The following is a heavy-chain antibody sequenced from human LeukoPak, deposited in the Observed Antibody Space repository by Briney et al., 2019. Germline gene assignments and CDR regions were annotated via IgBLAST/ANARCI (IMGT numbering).Heavy chain of an antibody. D-gene: IGHD3-22*01. Sequence: SGGSLRLSCAASGFTFDDYAMHWVRQAPGKGLEWVSGISWNSGSIGYADSVKGRFTISRDNAKNSLYLQMNSLRAEDTALYYCAKDLLYYYDSSGPMDVWGQGTTVTVSS. J-gene: IGHJ6*02. CDR2: ISWNSGSI. CDR1: GFTFDDYA. CDR3: AKDLLYYYDSSGPMDV. V-gene: IGHV3-9*01.